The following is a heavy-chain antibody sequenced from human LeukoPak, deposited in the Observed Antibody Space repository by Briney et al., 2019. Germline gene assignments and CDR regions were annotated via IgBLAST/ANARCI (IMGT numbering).Heavy chain of an antibody. CDR2: ISSSGSTI. V-gene: IGHV3-48*03. CDR1: GFTFSSYE. J-gene: IGHJ6*04. Sequence: GGSLRLACAASGFTFSSYEMNWVSQAPGKGLEWVSYISSSGSTIYYADSVKGRFTISRDNAKNSLYLQMNSLRAEDTAVYYCAELGITMIGGVWGKGTTVTISS. D-gene: IGHD3-10*02. CDR3: AELGITMIGGV.